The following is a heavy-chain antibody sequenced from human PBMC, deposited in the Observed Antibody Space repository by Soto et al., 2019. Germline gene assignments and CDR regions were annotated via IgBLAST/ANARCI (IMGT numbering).Heavy chain of an antibody. CDR1: GFIFSSCA. D-gene: IGHD6-13*01. J-gene: IGHJ4*02. CDR2: ISGSGTGT. V-gene: IGHV3-23*01. CDR3: AKKNGFSSSWTDY. Sequence: EVQLLESGGGFVQPGGSLRLSCTASGFIFSSCAMTWVRQAPGKGLEWVSGISGSGTGTYYTDSVKGRFTISRDNSKNTLYLQMNSLRAEDTAVYYCAKKNGFSSSWTDYWGQGTLVTVSS.